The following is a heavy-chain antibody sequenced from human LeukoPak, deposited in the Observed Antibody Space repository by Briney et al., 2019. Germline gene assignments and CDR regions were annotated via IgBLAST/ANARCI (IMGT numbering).Heavy chain of an antibody. CDR2: IIPIFGTA. J-gene: IGHJ4*02. CDR3: ARDYYGSGSYYKPFDY. D-gene: IGHD3-10*01. Sequence: SVKVSCKASGGTFSSYAISWVRQAPGQGLEWMGGIIPIFGTANYAQKFQGRVTVTADESTSTAYMELSSLRSEDTAVYYCARDYYGSGSYYKPFDYWGQGTLVTVSS. V-gene: IGHV1-69*01. CDR1: GGTFSSYA.